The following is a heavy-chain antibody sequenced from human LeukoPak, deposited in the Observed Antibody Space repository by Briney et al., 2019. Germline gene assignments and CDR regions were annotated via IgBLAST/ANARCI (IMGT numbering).Heavy chain of an antibody. D-gene: IGHD6-19*01. V-gene: IGHV3-11*06. Sequence: GGSLRLSCAASGFTFSDYYMSWIRQAPGKGLEWVSYISSSSSYTNYADSVKGRFTISRDNAKNSLYLQMNSLRAEDTAVYYCASAVAGTTQFDYWGQGTLVTVSS. J-gene: IGHJ4*02. CDR3: ASAVAGTTQFDY. CDR2: ISSSSSYT. CDR1: GFTFSDYY.